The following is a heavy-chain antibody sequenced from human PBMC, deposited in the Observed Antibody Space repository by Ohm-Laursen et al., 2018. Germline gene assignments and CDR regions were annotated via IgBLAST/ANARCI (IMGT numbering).Heavy chain of an antibody. CDR3: ARDIVVVPAAIQWFDP. D-gene: IGHD2-2*02. V-gene: IGHV4-34*01. CDR1: GGSFSGYY. CDR2: INHSGST. J-gene: IGHJ5*02. Sequence: SDTLSLTCSVYGGSFSGYYWSWIRQPPGKGLEWIGEINHSGSTNYNPSLKSRVTISVDTSKNQFSLKLSSVTAEDTAVYHCARDIVVVPAAIQWFDPWGQGTLVTVSS.